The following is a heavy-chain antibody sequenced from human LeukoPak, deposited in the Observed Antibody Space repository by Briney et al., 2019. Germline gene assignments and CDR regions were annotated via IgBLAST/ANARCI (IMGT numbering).Heavy chain of an antibody. V-gene: IGHV1-46*01. D-gene: IGHD2-21*01. CDR1: GYTFTSYY. Sequence: ASVKVSCKASGYTFTSYYIHWLRQAPGHGLEWMGIMNPSGASASYAQKFQGRVTMTRDTSTSTVYMELSSLRSEDTAAYYCARGAPVVVPSDYGPGYFRLWGQGTLVTVSS. CDR2: MNPSGASA. CDR3: ARGAPVVVPSDYGPGYFRL. J-gene: IGHJ1*01.